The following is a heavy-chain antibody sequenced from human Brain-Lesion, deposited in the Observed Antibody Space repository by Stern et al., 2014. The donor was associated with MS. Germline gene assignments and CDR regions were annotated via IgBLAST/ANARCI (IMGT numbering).Heavy chain of an antibody. Sequence: VQLVESGAEVKKPGASVKVSCKTSGYIFTGYYIHWVRQAPGQGLEWMAWIKPNTGGTKYAQNFQGRVTMSRDTSISTAYVELSSLTSDDTAVYYCARDQRCITIFGVVTDYYYLGMDVWGQGTTVTVSS. J-gene: IGHJ6*02. CDR2: IKPNTGGT. CDR3: ARDQRCITIFGVVTDYYYLGMDV. V-gene: IGHV1-2*02. D-gene: IGHD3-3*01. CDR1: GYIFTGYY.